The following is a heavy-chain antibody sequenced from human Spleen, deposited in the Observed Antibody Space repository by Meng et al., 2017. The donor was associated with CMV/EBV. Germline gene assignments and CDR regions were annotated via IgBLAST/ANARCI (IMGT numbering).Heavy chain of an antibody. CDR2: INPNSGGT. CDR1: YTFTGYY. CDR3: ARDGCSSTSCYSIFDY. D-gene: IGHD2-2*02. J-gene: IGHJ4*02. Sequence: YTFTGYYMHWVRQAPGQGLEGMGWINPNSGGTNYAQKFQGRVTMTRDTSISTAYMELSRLRSDDTAVYYCARDGCSSTSCYSIFDYWGQGTLVTVSS. V-gene: IGHV1-2*02.